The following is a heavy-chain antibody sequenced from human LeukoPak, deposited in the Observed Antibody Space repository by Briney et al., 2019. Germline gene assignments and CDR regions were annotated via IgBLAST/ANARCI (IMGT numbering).Heavy chain of an antibody. J-gene: IGHJ4*02. Sequence: GGSLRLSCAASGFTFSSYWMSWVRQAPGKGLEWVANIKQDGSEKYYVDSVKGRFTISRDNAKNSLYLQMNSLRAEDTAVYYCAKDSAVYYGSGPPDYWGQGTLVTVSS. CDR2: IKQDGSEK. V-gene: IGHV3-7*03. D-gene: IGHD3-10*01. CDR3: AKDSAVYYGSGPPDY. CDR1: GFTFSSYW.